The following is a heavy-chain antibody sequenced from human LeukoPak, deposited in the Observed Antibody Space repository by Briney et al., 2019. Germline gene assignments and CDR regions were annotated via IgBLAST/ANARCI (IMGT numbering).Heavy chain of an antibody. CDR1: GYTFAGYY. V-gene: IGHV1-2*02. CDR3: ARLNGDYGRLDP. J-gene: IGHJ5*02. CDR2: INADSGDT. Sequence: ASVRVSCKASGYTFAGYYMHWVRQAPGQGLEWMGWINADSGDTRSTEKFQGRVTMTRDASLATVYLELNILRSDDTALYYCARLNGDYGRLDPWGQGTLVTVSS. D-gene: IGHD4-17*01.